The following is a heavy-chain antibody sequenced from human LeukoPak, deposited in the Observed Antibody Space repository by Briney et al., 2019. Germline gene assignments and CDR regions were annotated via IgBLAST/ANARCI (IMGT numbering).Heavy chain of an antibody. CDR2: IKEDGSDK. Sequence: GGSLRLSCAASGFTFSSSWIHWVRQAPGRGLEWVANIKEDGSDKQYVDSVKGRFTISRDNAKNSLYLQMNSLRAEDTAIYYCAREDDWNYEDYWGQGTLVTVSS. V-gene: IGHV3-7*01. J-gene: IGHJ4*02. CDR3: AREDDWNYEDY. D-gene: IGHD1-7*01. CDR1: GFTFSSSW.